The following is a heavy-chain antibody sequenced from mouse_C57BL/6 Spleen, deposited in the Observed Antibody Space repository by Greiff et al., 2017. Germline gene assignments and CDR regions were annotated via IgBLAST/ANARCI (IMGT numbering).Heavy chain of an antibody. D-gene: IGHD1-1*01. CDR1: GYAFSSSW. Sequence: VQLQQSGPELVQPGASVKISCTASGYAFSSSWMHWVKQRPGKGLEWIGRIYPGDGATNYNGKFKGKDTLTADKSSSTAYMHLSRLTSEDAAVYFCARDGATVVDYWGQGTTLTVSS. CDR3: ARDGATVVDY. CDR2: IYPGDGAT. J-gene: IGHJ2*01. V-gene: IGHV1-82*01.